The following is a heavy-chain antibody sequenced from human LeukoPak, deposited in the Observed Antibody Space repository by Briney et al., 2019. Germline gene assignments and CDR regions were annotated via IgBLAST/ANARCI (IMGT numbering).Heavy chain of an antibody. CDR1: GFTFSSYA. D-gene: IGHD1-26*01. Sequence: PGGSLRLSCAASGFTFSSYAMSWVRQAPGKGLEGVSTISGSGVSTYSADAVKGRFTISRDNSKNTVYLQMNSLRAEDTAVYYCAKVAGQRGYSESLAIDDWGQGTLVTVSS. J-gene: IGHJ4*02. CDR3: AKVAGQRGYSESLAIDD. CDR2: ISGSGVST. V-gene: IGHV3-23*01.